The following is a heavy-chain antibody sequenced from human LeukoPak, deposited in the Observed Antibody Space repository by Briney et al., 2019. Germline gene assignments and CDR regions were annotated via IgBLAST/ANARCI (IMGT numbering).Heavy chain of an antibody. CDR3: ARRGDLDYYGMDV. CDR2: IYPGDSDT. V-gene: IGHV5-51*01. D-gene: IGHD3-16*01. Sequence: KDRESLKISCKGSGYSFTSYWIGWVRQMPGKGLEWMGIIYPGDSDTRYSPSFQGQVTISADKSISTAYLLWSSLKASDTAMYYCARRGDLDYYGMDVWGQGTTVTVSS. J-gene: IGHJ6*02. CDR1: GYSFTSYW.